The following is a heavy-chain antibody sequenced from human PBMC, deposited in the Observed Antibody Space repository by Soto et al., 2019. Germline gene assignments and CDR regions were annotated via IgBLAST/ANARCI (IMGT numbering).Heavy chain of an antibody. V-gene: IGHV4-59*01. J-gene: IGHJ6*02. Sequence: SETLSLTCTVSGGSISSYYWSWIRQPPGKGLEWIGYIYYSGSTNYNPSLKSRVTISVDTSKNQFSLKLSSVTAADTAVYYCAREIAEGNYYYGMDVWGQGTTVTVSS. CDR3: AREIAEGNYYYGMDV. CDR2: IYYSGST. CDR1: GGSISSYY.